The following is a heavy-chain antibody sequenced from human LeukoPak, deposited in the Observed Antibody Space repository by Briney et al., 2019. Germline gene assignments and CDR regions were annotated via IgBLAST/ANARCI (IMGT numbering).Heavy chain of an antibody. CDR2: IRSKAYGGTT. CDR3: TRRVYCSGGSCYDY. Sequence: PGGSPRLSCTASGFTFGDYAMSWVRQAPGKGLEWVGFIRSKAYGGTTEYAASVKGRFTISRDDSKSIAYLQMNSLKTEDIAVYYCTRRVYCSGGSCYDYWGQGTLVTVSS. CDR1: GFTFGDYA. D-gene: IGHD2-15*01. J-gene: IGHJ4*02. V-gene: IGHV3-49*04.